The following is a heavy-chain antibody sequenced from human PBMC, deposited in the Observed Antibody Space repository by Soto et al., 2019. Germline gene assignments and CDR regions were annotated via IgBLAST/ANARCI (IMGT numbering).Heavy chain of an antibody. CDR2: IWYDGSNK. CDR3: ARENLGYCSGGSCPRLDY. V-gene: IGHV3-33*01. D-gene: IGHD2-15*01. CDR1: GFTFSSYG. Sequence: GGSLRLSCAASGFTFSSYGMHWVRQAPGKGLEWVAVIWYDGSNKYYADSVKGRFTISRDNSKNTLYLQMNSLRAEDTAVYYCARENLGYCSGGSCPRLDYWGQGTLVTVSS. J-gene: IGHJ4*02.